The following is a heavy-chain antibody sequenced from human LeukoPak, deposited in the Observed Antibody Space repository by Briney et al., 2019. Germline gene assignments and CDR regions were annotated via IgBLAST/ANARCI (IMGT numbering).Heavy chain of an antibody. D-gene: IGHD2-21*02. Sequence: PGGSLRLSCAASGFTVSSNYMSWVRQAPGKGLEWVSYISSSSSTIYYADSVKGRFTISRDNAKNSLYLQMSSLRDEDTALYYCARGWAAIPDWGQGTLVTVSS. CDR1: GFTVSSNY. J-gene: IGHJ4*02. V-gene: IGHV3-48*02. CDR2: ISSSSSTI. CDR3: ARGWAAIPD.